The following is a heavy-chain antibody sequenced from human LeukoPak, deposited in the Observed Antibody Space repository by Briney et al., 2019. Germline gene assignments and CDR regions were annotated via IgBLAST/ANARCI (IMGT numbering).Heavy chain of an antibody. Sequence: SETLSLTCTVSGGSISSSSYYWGWIRQPPGKGLEWIGSIYYSGSTYYNPSLKSRVTISVDTSKNQFSLKLSSVTAADTAVYYCATYSSSGYYYYMDVWGKGTTVTVSS. CDR2: IYYSGST. V-gene: IGHV4-39*01. J-gene: IGHJ6*03. D-gene: IGHD6-6*01. CDR3: ATYSSSGYYYYMDV. CDR1: GGSISSSSYY.